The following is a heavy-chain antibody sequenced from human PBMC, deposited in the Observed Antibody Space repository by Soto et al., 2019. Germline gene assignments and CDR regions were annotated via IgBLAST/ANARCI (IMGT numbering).Heavy chain of an antibody. Sequence: GESLKISCAASGFTFSSYAMHWVRQAPGKGLEWVAVISYDGSNKYYADSVKGRFTISRDNSKNTLYLQMNSLRAEDTAVYYCAGYGSGSYYSHYYYYGMDVWGQGTTVTVSS. D-gene: IGHD3-10*01. CDR3: AGYGSGSYYSHYYYYGMDV. CDR2: ISYDGSNK. CDR1: GFTFSSYA. J-gene: IGHJ6*02. V-gene: IGHV3-30-3*01.